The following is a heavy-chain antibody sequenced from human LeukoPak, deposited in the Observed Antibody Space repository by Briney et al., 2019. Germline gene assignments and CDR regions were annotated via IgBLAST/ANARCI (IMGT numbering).Heavy chain of an antibody. D-gene: IGHD1-26*01. Sequence: SETLSLTCTVSGGSISSYYWSWIRQPAGKGLEWIGRIYTSGNTNYNPSLKNRVTMSVDTSKNQFSLKLSSVTAADTAVYYCARGAHFYSGSYPFDYWGQGTLVTVSS. CDR3: ARGAHFYSGSYPFDY. V-gene: IGHV4-4*07. CDR2: IYTSGNT. J-gene: IGHJ4*02. CDR1: GGSISSYY.